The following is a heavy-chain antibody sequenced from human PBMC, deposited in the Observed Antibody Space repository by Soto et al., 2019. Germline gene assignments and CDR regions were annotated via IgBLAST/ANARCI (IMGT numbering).Heavy chain of an antibody. J-gene: IGHJ4*02. CDR1: GFSLSTSGVG. V-gene: IGHV2-5*02. D-gene: IGHD2-15*01. CDR2: IYWDDDR. Sequence: QITLKESGPTRVKPTQTLALTCNFSGFSLSTSGVGVGWIRQPPGKALECLGIIYWDDDRRYSPSLKNRLTITKDTTKNEVVLIMTNMDPDDKGTYYCARRRVADGSGWDVGVFDYWGQGFLVTVSS. CDR3: ARRRVADGSGWDVGVFDY.